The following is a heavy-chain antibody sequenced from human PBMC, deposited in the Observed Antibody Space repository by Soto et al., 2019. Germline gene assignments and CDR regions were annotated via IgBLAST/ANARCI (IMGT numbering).Heavy chain of an antibody. CDR3: ARDSAGFLNHHYNGFDP. D-gene: IGHD6-19*01. CDR1: GFTFSSYS. J-gene: IGHJ5*02. CDR2: ISSSSSYI. Sequence: EVQLVESGGGLVKPGGSLRLSCAASGFTFSSYSMNWVRQAPGKGLEWVSSISSSSSYIYYADSVKGRFTISRDNAKNSLYLQMNSLRAEDTAVYYCARDSAGFLNHHYNGFDPWVQGTLVTVSS. V-gene: IGHV3-21*01.